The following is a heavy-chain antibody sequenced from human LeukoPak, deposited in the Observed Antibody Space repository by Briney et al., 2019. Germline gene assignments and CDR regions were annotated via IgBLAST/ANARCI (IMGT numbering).Heavy chain of an antibody. Sequence: SETLSLTCTVSGGSISSGGYSWSWIRQHPGKGLEWIGYIYYSGSTYYNPSLKSRVTISVDTSKNQFSLKLSSVTAADTAVYYCAREKAMGNYYDSSGYYYFDYWGQGTLVTVSS. CDR3: AREKAMGNYYDSSGYYYFDY. D-gene: IGHD3-22*01. J-gene: IGHJ4*02. CDR1: GGSISSGGYS. V-gene: IGHV4-31*03. CDR2: IYYSGST.